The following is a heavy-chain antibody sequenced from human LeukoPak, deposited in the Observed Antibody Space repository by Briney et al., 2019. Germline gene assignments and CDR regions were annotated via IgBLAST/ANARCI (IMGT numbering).Heavy chain of an antibody. V-gene: IGHV3-11*01. CDR3: AREVAGDYGSGTFFDL. CDR2: ISDSGSTI. CDR1: EFVFSDYY. D-gene: IGHD3-10*01. Sequence: GGSLRLSCAASEFVFSDYYMSWIRQAPGKGLEWVSYISDSGSTIYYADSVKGRFTISRDNVKNSLYLQMNGLRAEDTAVYYCAREVAGDYGSGTFFDLWGQGNMVTVSS. J-gene: IGHJ4*02.